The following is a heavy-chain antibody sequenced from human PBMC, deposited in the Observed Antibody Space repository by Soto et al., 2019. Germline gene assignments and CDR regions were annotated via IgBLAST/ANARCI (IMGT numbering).Heavy chain of an antibody. CDR1: GYTFTGYF. V-gene: IGHV1-2*02. Sequence: ASVKVSCKASGYTFTGYFMHWVRQAPGQGLEWMGWINSNSGATKYAQKFQGRVTLSRDTSISTAYMELSGLRSDDTAVYYGARGGGTILAPLPWGQGTLVTVSS. D-gene: IGHD3-3*01. CDR3: ARGGGTILAPLP. CDR2: INSNSGAT. J-gene: IGHJ5*02.